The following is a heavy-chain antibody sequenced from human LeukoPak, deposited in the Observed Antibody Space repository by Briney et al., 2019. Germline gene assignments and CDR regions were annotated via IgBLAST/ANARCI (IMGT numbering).Heavy chain of an antibody. D-gene: IGHD3-22*01. CDR2: INPSGGST. CDR1: GYTFTSYY. CDR3: ARSRLSGYYDSSGYYRVFDY. J-gene: IGHJ4*02. V-gene: IGHV1-46*01. Sequence: ASVKVSCKASGYTFTSYYMHWVRQAPGQGLEWMGIINPSGGSTSYAQKFQGRVTITADESTSTAYMELSGLRSEDTAVYYCARSRLSGYYDSSGYYRVFDYWGQGTLVTVSS.